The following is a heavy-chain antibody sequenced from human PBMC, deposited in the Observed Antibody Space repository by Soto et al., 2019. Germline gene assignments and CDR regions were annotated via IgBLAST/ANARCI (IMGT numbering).Heavy chain of an antibody. J-gene: IGHJ5*02. V-gene: IGHV1-18*01. D-gene: IGHD2-15*01. CDR3: ARGGVGHCSGGSCPRSWFDP. CDR1: GYTFTSYG. Sequence: ASVKVSCKASGYTFTSYGISWVRQAPGQGLEWMGWISAYNGNTNYAQKLQGRVTMTTDTSTSTAFMELRSLRSDDTAVYYCARGGVGHCSGGSCPRSWFDPWGQGTLVTVSS. CDR2: ISAYNGNT.